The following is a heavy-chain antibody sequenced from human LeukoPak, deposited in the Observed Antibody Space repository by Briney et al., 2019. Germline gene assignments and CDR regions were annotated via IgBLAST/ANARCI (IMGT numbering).Heavy chain of an antibody. CDR2: IYYSGTT. CDR1: GGSISHYY. V-gene: IGHV4-59*01. Sequence: KASETLSFTCTVSGGSISHYYWSWIRQSPGKGLEWIGYIYYSGTTNYNPSLKSRVTISVDTSRNKFSLQLRSVTAADTAVYYCAREDPQTTVPEGMDVWGQGTTVIVSS. D-gene: IGHD4-17*01. CDR3: AREDPQTTVPEGMDV. J-gene: IGHJ6*02.